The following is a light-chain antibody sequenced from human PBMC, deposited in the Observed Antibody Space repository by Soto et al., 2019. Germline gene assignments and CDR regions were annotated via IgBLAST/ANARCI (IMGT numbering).Light chain of an antibody. CDR1: QSVAGSY. V-gene: IGKV3-20*01. Sequence: EIVLTQSPGTLSLSPGERATLSCRASQSVAGSYLAWYQQKPGQAPRLLIYDASNRATGIPDRFSGSGSGTDCTLIISRLEPEDFAVYHCHQYGATPPTFGRGTKV. CDR2: DAS. CDR3: HQYGATPPT. J-gene: IGKJ1*01.